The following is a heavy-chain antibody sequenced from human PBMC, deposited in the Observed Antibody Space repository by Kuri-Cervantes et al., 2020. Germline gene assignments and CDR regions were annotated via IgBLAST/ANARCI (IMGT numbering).Heavy chain of an antibody. CDR1: GGSFSGYY. CDR3: ARDDSSGWSSQFDY. J-gene: IGHJ4*02. CDR2: IKHSGSI. V-gene: IGHV4-34*01. D-gene: IGHD3-22*01. Sequence: SETLSLTCAVYGGSFSGYYWNWIRQPPGKGLEWIGEIKHSGSINYNPSLKSRVTISVDTSKNQFSLKLRSVTAADTAMYYCARDDSSGWSSQFDYWGQGIRVTVSS.